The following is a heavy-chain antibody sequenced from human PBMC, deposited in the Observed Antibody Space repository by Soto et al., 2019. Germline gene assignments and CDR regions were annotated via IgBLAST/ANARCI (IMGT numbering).Heavy chain of an antibody. CDR2: ISYDGSNK. CDR1: GFTFSSYA. V-gene: IGHV3-30-3*01. CDR3: ARDRTVIGLPFDY. D-gene: IGHD4-17*01. Sequence: QVQLVESGGGVVQPGRSLRLSCAASGFTFSSYAMHWVRQAPGKGLEWVAVISYDGSNKYYADSVKGRFTISRDNSKNTLYLQMTSLRAEDTAVYYCARDRTVIGLPFDYWGQGTLVTVSS. J-gene: IGHJ4*02.